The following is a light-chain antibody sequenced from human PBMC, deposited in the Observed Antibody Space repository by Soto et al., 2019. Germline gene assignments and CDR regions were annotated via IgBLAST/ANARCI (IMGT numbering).Light chain of an antibody. CDR1: QGINNY. V-gene: IGKV1-27*01. CDR3: QQHNGAPFT. Sequence: DFQMTQSPSSLSASVGDRVTITCRASQGINNYLAWYQQKPGKVPKLLIYGASSLQSGVTSRFSGSGSGTDFTLTISNLQPEDVATYYCQQHNGAPFTFGPGTKVDIK. CDR2: GAS. J-gene: IGKJ3*01.